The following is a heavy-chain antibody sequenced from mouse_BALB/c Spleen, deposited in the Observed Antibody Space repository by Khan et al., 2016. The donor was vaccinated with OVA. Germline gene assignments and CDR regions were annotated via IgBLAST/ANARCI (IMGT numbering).Heavy chain of an antibody. D-gene: IGHD1-1*02. CDR3: ARVGYNGTMDC. V-gene: IGHV9-3-1*01. CDR2: INTYTGEP. CDR1: GFTFTNYG. Sequence: QIQLVQSGPELKKPGETVQISCKASGFTFTNYGMNWVKQAPGKGLKWMGWINTYTGEPTFADAFKGRFAFSLETSASTAYLQINSLKNEDTARYCCARVGYNGTMDCWGQGTSVTVSS. J-gene: IGHJ4*01.